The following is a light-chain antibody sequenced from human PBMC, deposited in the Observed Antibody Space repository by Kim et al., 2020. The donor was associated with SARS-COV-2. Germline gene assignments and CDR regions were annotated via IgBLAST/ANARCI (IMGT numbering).Light chain of an antibody. Sequence: SVGDRVTITCRASQSISSYLNWYQQKPGKAPKLLIYAASSLQSGVPSRFSGSGSGTDFTLTISSLQPEDFATYYCQQSYSTPVYTFGQGTKLEI. CDR2: AAS. CDR3: QQSYSTPVYT. J-gene: IGKJ2*01. CDR1: QSISSY. V-gene: IGKV1-39*01.